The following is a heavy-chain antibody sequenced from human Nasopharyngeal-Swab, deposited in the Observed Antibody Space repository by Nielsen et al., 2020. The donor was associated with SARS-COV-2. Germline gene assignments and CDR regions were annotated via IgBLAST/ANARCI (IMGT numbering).Heavy chain of an antibody. J-gene: IGHJ3*02. V-gene: IGHV1-18*01. CDR3: ARVGQLVPQLDAFDI. CDR2: ISAYNGNT. Sequence: ASVKVSCKASGYTFTSYGISWVRQAPGQGLEWMGWISAYNGNTNYAQKFQGRVTMTRDTSISTAYMELSRLRSDDTAVYYCARVGQLVPQLDAFDIWGQGTMVTVSS. CDR1: GYTFTSYG. D-gene: IGHD6-6*01.